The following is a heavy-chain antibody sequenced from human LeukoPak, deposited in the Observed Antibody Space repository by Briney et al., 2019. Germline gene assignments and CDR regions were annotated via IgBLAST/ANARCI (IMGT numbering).Heavy chain of an antibody. CDR1: GFTFSSYA. CDR3: AKGPPITIFGVVITPFDY. Sequence: QPEGSLRLSCAASGFTFSSYAMSWVRQAPGKGLEWVSAISGSGGSTYYADSVKGRFTISRDNSKNTLYLQMNSLRAEDTAVYYCAKGPPITIFGVVITPFDYWGQGTLVTVSS. D-gene: IGHD3-3*01. J-gene: IGHJ4*02. CDR2: ISGSGGST. V-gene: IGHV3-23*01.